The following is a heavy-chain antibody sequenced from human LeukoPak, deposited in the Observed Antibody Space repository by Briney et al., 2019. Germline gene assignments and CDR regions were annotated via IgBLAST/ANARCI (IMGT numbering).Heavy chain of an antibody. V-gene: IGHV3-23*01. CDR2: LSNSGGNT. CDR1: GFTFSSYA. J-gene: IGHJ3*01. CDR3: VQEGPRGLAFDV. Sequence: PGGSLRLSCAASGFTFSSYAMSWVRQAPGKGLEWVSALSNSGGNTYYADSVKGRFTISRDNSKNTLYLQMNSLRAEDTAVYYCVQEGPRGLAFDVWGQGTKVTVSS.